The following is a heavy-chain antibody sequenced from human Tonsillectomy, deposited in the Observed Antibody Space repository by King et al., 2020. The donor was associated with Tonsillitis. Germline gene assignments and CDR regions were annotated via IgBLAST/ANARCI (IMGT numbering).Heavy chain of an antibody. CDR2: VSYDGSNK. CDR1: GFTFSTYG. J-gene: IGHJ3*02. V-gene: IGHV3-30*18. D-gene: IGHD6-13*01. CDR3: AKCSAAAGTFMPDFAFDI. Sequence: VHLVESGGGVVQPGRSLRLSCAASGFTFSTYGMHWVRQAPGKGLEWVAIVSYDGSNKSYGDTVKGRFTISRDNSKNTLYLQMNSLRAEDTAVYYCAKCSAAAGTFMPDFAFDIWGQGTMVTVSS.